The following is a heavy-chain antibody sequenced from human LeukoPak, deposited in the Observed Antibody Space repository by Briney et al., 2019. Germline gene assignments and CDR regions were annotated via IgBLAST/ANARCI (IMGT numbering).Heavy chain of an antibody. CDR1: DDSISSGNYY. V-gene: IGHV4-61*02. Sequence: PSETLSLTCTVSDDSISSGNYYWSWIRQPAGKGLEWIGRIDNSGSTNYNPSLKSRVTISLDTSKNQFSLKLTSVTAADTAVYYCARDAPFYYYDSSGYYFSYYYYYMDVWGKGTTVTVSS. CDR2: IDNSGST. J-gene: IGHJ6*03. CDR3: ARDAPFYYYDSSGYYFSYYYYYMDV. D-gene: IGHD3-22*01.